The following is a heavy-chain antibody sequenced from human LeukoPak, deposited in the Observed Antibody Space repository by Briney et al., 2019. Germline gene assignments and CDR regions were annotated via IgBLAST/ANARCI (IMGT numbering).Heavy chain of an antibody. CDR2: IGASGSTR. Sequence: GGSLRLSCAASGFTFRKHYMSWIRQAPGRGPEWVAYIGASGSTRYYRDSVNGRFTISRDNAKNSLHLQMNSLRAEDTAVYYCARLHRDGELDYWGQRTLVTVSS. CDR3: ARLHRDGELDY. V-gene: IGHV3-11*04. D-gene: IGHD5-24*01. J-gene: IGHJ4*02. CDR1: GFTFRKHY.